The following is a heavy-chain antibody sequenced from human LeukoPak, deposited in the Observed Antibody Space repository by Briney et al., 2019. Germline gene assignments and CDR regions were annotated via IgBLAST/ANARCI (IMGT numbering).Heavy chain of an antibody. CDR3: ARVPGPRIAYYHMDV. CDR1: GFTFGNYA. CDR2: ISTRSTYI. Sequence: GESLRLSCAASGFTFGNYAMSWVRQAPGKGLEWVSSISTRSTYIYYTDSVKGRFTISRDNAESSLYLQMNSLRAEDTAVYYCARVPGPRIAYYHMDVWGQGTTVTVSS. V-gene: IGHV3-21*01. J-gene: IGHJ6*02. D-gene: IGHD2-21*01.